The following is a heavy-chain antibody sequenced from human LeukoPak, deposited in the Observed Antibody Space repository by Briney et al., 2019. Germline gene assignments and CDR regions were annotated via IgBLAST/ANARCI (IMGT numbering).Heavy chain of an antibody. V-gene: IGHV3-23*01. Sequence: PGGSLRLSCAASGFTFSSCAMSWVRQVPGKGLEWVSVISTSGGNTYYADSVKGRFTISRDNSKNTLYLQMNSLRDEDTALYYCAKAGIGVVGYFDYWGQGTLVTVSS. CDR3: AKAGIGVVGYFDY. CDR2: ISTSGGNT. J-gene: IGHJ4*02. CDR1: GFTFSSCA. D-gene: IGHD6-19*01.